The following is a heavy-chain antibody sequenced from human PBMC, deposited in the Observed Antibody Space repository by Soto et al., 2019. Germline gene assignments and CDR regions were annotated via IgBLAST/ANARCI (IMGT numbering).Heavy chain of an antibody. J-gene: IGHJ4*02. CDR3: AKGVLIVVVPAATTY. CDR2: ISGSGGST. CDR1: GVTLYSSA. V-gene: IGHV3-23*01. D-gene: IGHD2-2*01. Sequence: GCSLEIGCAACGVTLYSSAVGGALQAPGKGLEWVSAISGSGGSTYYADSVKGRFTISRDNSKNTLYLQMNSLRAEDTAVYYCAKGVLIVVVPAATTYWRQGTLVTVSS.